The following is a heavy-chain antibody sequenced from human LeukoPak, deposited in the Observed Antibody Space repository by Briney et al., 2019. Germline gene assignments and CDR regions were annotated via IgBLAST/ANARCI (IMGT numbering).Heavy chain of an antibody. CDR3: ARSYSGQPNADAFDI. V-gene: IGHV4-59*13. CDR2: IYYSGST. D-gene: IGHD5-12*01. CDR1: GGSIGTSH. J-gene: IGHJ3*02. Sequence: SETLSLTCSVSGGSIGTSHWNWIRQPPGKGLEWLGYIYYSGSTSYNPSLKSRVTMSVDTSKNQFSLKLTSVTAADTAVYYCARSYSGQPNADAFDIWGQGTMVTVSS.